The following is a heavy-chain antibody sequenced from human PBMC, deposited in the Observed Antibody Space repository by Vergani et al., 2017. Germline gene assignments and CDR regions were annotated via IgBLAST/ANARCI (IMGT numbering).Heavy chain of an antibody. CDR2: INSDGDST. Sequence: VQLVESGGGLVQPGGSLRLSCTASGFTFSNYWMQWVRQAPGKGLMWVSRINSDGDSTSYADSVKGRFTISRDNAKNTLYLQMNSLRAEDTAVYYCARDGVVGPAAIPYYYYYMDVWGKGTTVTVSS. J-gene: IGHJ6*03. CDR1: GFTFSNYW. CDR3: ARDGVVGPAAIPYYYYYMDV. D-gene: IGHD2-2*01. V-gene: IGHV3-74*01.